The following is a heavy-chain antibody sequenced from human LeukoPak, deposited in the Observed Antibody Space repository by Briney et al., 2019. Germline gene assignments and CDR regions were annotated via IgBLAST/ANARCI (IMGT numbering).Heavy chain of an antibody. Sequence: ASVRVSCKASGYTFTGYYMHWVRQAPGQGLEWMGWINPNSGGTNYAQKFQGWVTMTRDTSISTAYMELSRLRSDDTAVYYCAVAAAGTYYFDYWGQGTLVTVSS. V-gene: IGHV1-2*04. D-gene: IGHD6-13*01. CDR1: GYTFTGYY. J-gene: IGHJ4*02. CDR2: INPNSGGT. CDR3: AVAAAGTYYFDY.